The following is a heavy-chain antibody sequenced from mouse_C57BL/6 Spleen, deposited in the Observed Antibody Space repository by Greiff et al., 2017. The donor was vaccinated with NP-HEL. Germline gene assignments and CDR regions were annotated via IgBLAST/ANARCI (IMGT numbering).Heavy chain of an antibody. Sequence: VQLQQSGAELVKPGASVKISCKASGYAFSSYWMNWVKQRPGKGLEWIGQIYPGDGDTNYNGKFKGKATLTADKSSSTAYMQLSSLTSEDSAVYLCARRSRPYYFDYWGQGTTLTVSS. V-gene: IGHV1-80*01. CDR2: IYPGDGDT. J-gene: IGHJ2*01. CDR1: GYAFSSYW. CDR3: ARRSRPYYFDY.